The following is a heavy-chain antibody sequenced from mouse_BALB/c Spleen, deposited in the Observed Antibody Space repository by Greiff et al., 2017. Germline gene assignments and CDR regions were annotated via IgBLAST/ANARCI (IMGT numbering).Heavy chain of an antibody. V-gene: IGHV2-9*02. CDR2: IWAGGST. J-gene: IGHJ4*01. CDR1: GFSLTSYG. CDR3: ARILRLLYAMDY. Sequence: QVHVKQSGPGLVAPSQSLSITCTVSGFSLTSYGVHWVRQPPGKGLEWLGVIWAGGSTNYNSALMSRLSISKDNSKSQVFLKMNSLQTDDTAMYYCARILRLLYAMDYWGQGTSVTVSS. D-gene: IGHD1-2*01.